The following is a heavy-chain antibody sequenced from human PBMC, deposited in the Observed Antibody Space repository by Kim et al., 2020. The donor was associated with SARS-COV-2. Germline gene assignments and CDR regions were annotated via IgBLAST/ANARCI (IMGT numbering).Heavy chain of an antibody. V-gene: IGHV4-31*03. D-gene: IGHD6-6*01. Sequence: SETLSLTCTVSGGSISSGGYYWSWIRQHPGKGLEWIGYIYYSGSTYYNPSLKSRVTISVDTSKNQFSLKLSSVTAADTAVYYCARGILEYSSSSGYYYYGMDVWGQGTTVTVSS. CDR1: GGSISSGGYY. J-gene: IGHJ6*02. CDR2: IYYSGST. CDR3: ARGILEYSSSSGYYYYGMDV.